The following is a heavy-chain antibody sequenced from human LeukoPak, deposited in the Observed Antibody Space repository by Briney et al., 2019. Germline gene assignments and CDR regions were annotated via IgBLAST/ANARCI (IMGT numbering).Heavy chain of an antibody. CDR3: ARGVGATGEHFDY. D-gene: IGHD1-26*01. V-gene: IGHV1-2*02. CDR2: INPNSGGT. J-gene: IGHJ4*02. Sequence: ASVKVSCKASGYTFTGYYMHWVRQAPGQGLEWMGWINPNSGGTNYAQKLQGRVTMTTDTSTNTAYMELRSLRSDDTAVYYCARGVGATGEHFDYWGQGTLVTVSS. CDR1: GYTFTGYY.